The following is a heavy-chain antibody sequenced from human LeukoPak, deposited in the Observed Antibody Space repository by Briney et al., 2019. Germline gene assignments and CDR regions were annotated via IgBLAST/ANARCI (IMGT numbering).Heavy chain of an antibody. CDR3: ARDRGSGSYRGAFDY. V-gene: IGHV1-69*13. Sequence: SVKVSCKASGGTFSSYAISWVRQAPGQGLEWMGGIIPIFGTANYAQKFQGRVTITADESTSTAYMELSSLRSEDTAVYYCARDRGSGSYRGAFDYWGQGTLVTVSS. CDR2: IIPIFGTA. CDR1: GGTFSSYA. D-gene: IGHD3-10*01. J-gene: IGHJ4*02.